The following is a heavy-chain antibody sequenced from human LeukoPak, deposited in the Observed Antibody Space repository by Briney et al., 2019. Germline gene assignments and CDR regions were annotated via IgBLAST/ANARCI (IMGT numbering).Heavy chain of an antibody. V-gene: IGHV3-53*01. D-gene: IGHD6-19*01. CDR3: ARDRSGWSDFDY. CDR1: GFTVSSNY. Sequence: GGSLRLSCAASGFTVSSNYMSWVRQAPGKGLELVSVIYSDGYTYYADSVKGRFTVSRDNSKNTLYLQMNNLRAEDTAVYYCARDRSGWSDFDYWGQGTLVTVSS. J-gene: IGHJ4*02. CDR2: IYSDGYT.